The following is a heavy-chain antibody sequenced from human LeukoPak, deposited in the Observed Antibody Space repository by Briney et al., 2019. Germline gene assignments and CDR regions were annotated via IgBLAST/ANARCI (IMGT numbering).Heavy chain of an antibody. Sequence: SETLSLTCAVYGGSFSGYYWNWIRQPPGKGLEWIGSIYYSGSTYYNPSLKGRVTISVDTSKNQFSLKLSSVTAADTAVYYCAREVNYYDSSGYYTYNWFDPWGQGTLVTVSS. D-gene: IGHD3-22*01. CDR3: AREVNYYDSSGYYTYNWFDP. J-gene: IGHJ5*02. CDR1: GGSFSGYY. V-gene: IGHV4-34*09. CDR2: IYYSGST.